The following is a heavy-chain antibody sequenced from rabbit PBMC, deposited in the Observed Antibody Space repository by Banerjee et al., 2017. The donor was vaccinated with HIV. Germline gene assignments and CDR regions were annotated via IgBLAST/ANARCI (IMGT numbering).Heavy chain of an antibody. CDR1: GVSVSFKYK. V-gene: IGHV1S40*01. Sequence: SGVSVSFKYKMCWVRQAPGKGLEWIACINTSSGNTVYASWEKDGCTLSRCASAAQTFQMPSLTAADTATYFCARDLAAVTGWNFSLWGQGTLVTVS. CDR3: ARDLAAVTGWNFSL. CDR2: INTSSGNT. D-gene: IGHD7-1*01. J-gene: IGHJ4*01.